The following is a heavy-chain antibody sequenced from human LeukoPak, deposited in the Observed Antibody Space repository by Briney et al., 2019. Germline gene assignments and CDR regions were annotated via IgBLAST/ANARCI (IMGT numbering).Heavy chain of an antibody. D-gene: IGHD6-13*01. J-gene: IGHJ4*02. CDR2: IKSKTDGGTT. CDR1: GFTVSSNY. Sequence: GGSLRLSCAASGFTVSSNYMSWVRQAPGKGLEWVGRIKSKTDGGTTDYAAPVKGRFTISRDDSKNTLYLQMNSLKTEDTAVYYCTTDTILAGTSLYSSSWSPLDYWGQGTLVTVSS. CDR3: TTDTILAGTSLYSSSWSPLDY. V-gene: IGHV3-15*01.